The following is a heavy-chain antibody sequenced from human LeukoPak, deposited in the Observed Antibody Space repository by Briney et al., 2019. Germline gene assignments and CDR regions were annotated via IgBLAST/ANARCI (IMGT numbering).Heavy chain of an antibody. Sequence: GGSLRLSCAASGFTFSNYSMNWVRQAPGEGLEWVSSIRSSSSYIYYADSVKGRFTISRDNAKNSLYLQMNSLRAEDTAVYYCARDSYCGGDCYPGIYFEYWGQGTLVTVSS. J-gene: IGHJ4*02. CDR2: IRSSSSYI. D-gene: IGHD2-21*02. V-gene: IGHV3-21*01. CDR1: GFTFSNYS. CDR3: ARDSYCGGDCYPGIYFEY.